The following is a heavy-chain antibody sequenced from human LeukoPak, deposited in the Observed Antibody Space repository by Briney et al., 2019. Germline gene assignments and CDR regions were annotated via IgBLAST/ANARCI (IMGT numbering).Heavy chain of an antibody. D-gene: IGHD2-21*02. CDR3: VKGVRSSLTASGWFDP. V-gene: IGHV3-30*18. CDR1: GITVSGYG. Sequence: GRSLGLSCAVSGITVSGYGMHWVRQAPGKGLEWVAVVSDDGDKKHYADSVKGRFIISRDNSKNTLYLQMNTLRAEDTALYYCVKGVRSSLTASGWFDPWGQGTMVTVSS. CDR2: VSDDGDKK. J-gene: IGHJ5*02.